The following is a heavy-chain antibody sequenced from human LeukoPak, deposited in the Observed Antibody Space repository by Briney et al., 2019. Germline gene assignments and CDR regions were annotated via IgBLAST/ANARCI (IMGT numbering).Heavy chain of an antibody. J-gene: IGHJ4*02. V-gene: IGHV4-30-4*02. CDR1: GGSISSGDYY. CDR3: ARDRVAAASLDY. D-gene: IGHD6-13*01. CDR2: IYYSEM. Sequence: SETLSLTCTVSGGSISSGDYYWSWIRQPPGKGLEWIGYIYYSEMYNNPSLKSRVTISVDTSKNQFSLKLSSVTAADTAVYYCARDRVAAASLDYWGQGTLVTVSS.